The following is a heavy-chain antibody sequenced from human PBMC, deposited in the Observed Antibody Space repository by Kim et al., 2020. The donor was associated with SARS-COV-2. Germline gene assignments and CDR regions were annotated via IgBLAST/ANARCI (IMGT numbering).Heavy chain of an antibody. V-gene: IGHV3-30*02. Sequence: TGRVTIARTNSKNTLYLQMNSLRPEDTAVYYCAKAPVVDVPTGKTWFDPWGQGTLVIVSS. D-gene: IGHD1-1*01. J-gene: IGHJ5*02. CDR3: AKAPVVDVPTGKTWFDP.